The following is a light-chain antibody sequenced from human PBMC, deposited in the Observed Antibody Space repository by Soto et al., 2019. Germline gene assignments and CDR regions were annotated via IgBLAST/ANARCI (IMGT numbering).Light chain of an antibody. CDR2: DVN. J-gene: IGLJ3*02. CDR3: SSYAGSNNWV. V-gene: IGLV2-8*01. CDR1: STDVGNYNY. Sequence: QFALTQPPSASGSPGQSLTISCTGTSTDVGNYNYVSWYQQHPGKAPKLMISDVNRRPSGVPDRFSGSKSGNTASLTVSGLQAEDEADYYCSSYAGSNNWVFGGGTKVTVL.